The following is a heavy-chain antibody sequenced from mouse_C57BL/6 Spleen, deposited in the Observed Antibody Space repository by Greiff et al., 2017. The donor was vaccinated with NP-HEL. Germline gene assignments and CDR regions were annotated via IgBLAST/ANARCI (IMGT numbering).Heavy chain of an antibody. CDR3: ARSSPGSSYYFDY. V-gene: IGHV14-3*01. D-gene: IGHD1-1*01. J-gene: IGHJ2*01. CDR2: IDPANGNT. Sequence: VHVKQSVAELVRPGASVKLSCTASGFNIKNTYMHWVKQRPEQGLEWIGRIDPANGNTKYAPKFQGKATITADTSSNTAYLQLSSLTSEDTAIYYCARSSPGSSYYFDYWGQGTTLTVSS. CDR1: GFNIKNTY.